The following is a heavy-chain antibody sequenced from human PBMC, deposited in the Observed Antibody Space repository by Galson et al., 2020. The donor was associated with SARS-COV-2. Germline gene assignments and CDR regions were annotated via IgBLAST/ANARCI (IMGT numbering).Heavy chain of an antibody. D-gene: IGHD6-19*01. V-gene: IGHV3-23*01. CDR3: AKVPTGVSAKAGTWFDP. J-gene: IGHJ5*02. Sequence: GGSLRLSCAASGFTFSTYAMGWVRQAPGEGLDWVSSISGSGRITYYAHSVRGRFIISRDNSNNVLFLQMNSLRVEDTAVYYCAKVPTGVSAKAGTWFDPWGQGTLVTVSS. CDR2: ISGSGRIT. CDR1: GFTFSTYA.